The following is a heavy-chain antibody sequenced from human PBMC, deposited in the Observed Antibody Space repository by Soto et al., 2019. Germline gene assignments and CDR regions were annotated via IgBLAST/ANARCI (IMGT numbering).Heavy chain of an antibody. Sequence: GASVKVSCKTSGYTFSSHGISWVRQAPGQGLEWMGGIGASNDYTNYAQNLQDRVTMTTDTSTSTAYMELRSLRSDDTAVYYCATGSSGYYFDYWGQGTLVTVSS. J-gene: IGHJ4*02. V-gene: IGHV1-18*01. CDR3: ATGSSGYYFDY. CDR1: GYTFSSHG. D-gene: IGHD3-22*01. CDR2: IGASNDYT.